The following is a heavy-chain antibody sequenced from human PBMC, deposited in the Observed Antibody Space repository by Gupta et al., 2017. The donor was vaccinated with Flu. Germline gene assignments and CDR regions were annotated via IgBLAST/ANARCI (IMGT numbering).Heavy chain of an antibody. D-gene: IGHD6-13*01. CDR1: GYTFTSYA. CDR2: INAGNGNT. V-gene: IGHV1-3*01. Sequence: QVQLVQSGAEVKKPGASVKVSCKASGYTFTSYAIHWVRQAPGQRLEWMGWINAGNGNTKYSQKFQGRVTITRDTSASTAYMELSSLRSEDTAVYYCARERVAAAGNWFDPWGQGTLVTVSS. CDR3: ARERVAAAGNWFDP. J-gene: IGHJ5*02.